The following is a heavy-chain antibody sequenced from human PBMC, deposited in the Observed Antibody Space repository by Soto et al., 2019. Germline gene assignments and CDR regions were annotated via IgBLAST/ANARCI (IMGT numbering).Heavy chain of an antibody. CDR2: ISSSSSYI. CDR3: ARDLSTYGELAY. CDR1: EVTISSYS. V-gene: IGHV3-21*01. J-gene: IGHJ4*02. D-gene: IGHD3-10*01. Sequence: GRLLRLSYAASEVTISSYSMNRVRQAPGKGLEWVSSISSSSSYIYYADSVKGRFTISRDNAKNSLYLQMNSLRAEDTAVYYCARDLSTYGELAYRGQGALVPVSS.